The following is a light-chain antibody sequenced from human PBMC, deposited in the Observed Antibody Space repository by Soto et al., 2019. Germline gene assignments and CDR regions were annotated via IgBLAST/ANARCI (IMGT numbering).Light chain of an antibody. CDR2: GAS. J-gene: IGKJ1*01. V-gene: IGKV3-15*01. CDR1: QSVSNDF. Sequence: ETVMAQSPATLSLSPGERATPSLKSSQSVSNDFLAWYQQKPGQAPRLLIYGASTRATGIPARFSGSGSGTEFTLTISSLQSENFAVYYCQQYNNWPWTFGQGTKVDI. CDR3: QQYNNWPWT.